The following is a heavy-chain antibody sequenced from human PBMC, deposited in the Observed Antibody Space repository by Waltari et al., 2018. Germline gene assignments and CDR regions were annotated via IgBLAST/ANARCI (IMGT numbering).Heavy chain of an antibody. CDR2: MKQDGSET. CDR3: TRGSGWYHY. D-gene: IGHD6-19*01. CDR1: GFPFSRFS. V-gene: IGHV3-7*04. Sequence: EVQLVESGGSVVKPGGSLRLSCAASGFPFSRFSMGWVRQAPGKGLEWVATMKQDGSETNYVDSVKGRFTISRDDANNSLYLQMNSLRAEDTALYYCTRGSGWYHYWGQEPWSPSPQ. J-gene: IGHJ4*01.